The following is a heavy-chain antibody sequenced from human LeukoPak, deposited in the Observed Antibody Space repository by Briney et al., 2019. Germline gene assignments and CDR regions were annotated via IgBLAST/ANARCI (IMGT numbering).Heavy chain of an antibody. J-gene: IGHJ4*02. D-gene: IGHD3-22*01. Sequence: GGSLRLSCSASGFTFSGYAMHWVRQAPGKGLEWVSAISGSGGSTYYADSVKGRFTISRDNSKNTLYLQMNSLRAEDTAVYYCAKDLTYYYDSRHYWGQGTLDTVSS. V-gene: IGHV3-23*01. CDR1: GFTFSGYA. CDR3: AKDLTYYYDSRHY. CDR2: ISGSGGST.